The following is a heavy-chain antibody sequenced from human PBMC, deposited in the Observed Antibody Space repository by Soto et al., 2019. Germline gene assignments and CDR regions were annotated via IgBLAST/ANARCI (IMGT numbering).Heavy chain of an antibody. D-gene: IGHD5-12*01. Sequence: ASVKVSCKASGYTFTSYDINWVRQATGQGLEWMGWMNPNSGNTGYAQKFQGRVTMTRNTSISTAYMELSSLRSEDTAVYYCASRYSGSTIPIFWGQGTLVTVSS. J-gene: IGHJ4*02. V-gene: IGHV1-8*01. CDR1: GYTFTSYD. CDR3: ASRYSGSTIPIF. CDR2: MNPNSGNT.